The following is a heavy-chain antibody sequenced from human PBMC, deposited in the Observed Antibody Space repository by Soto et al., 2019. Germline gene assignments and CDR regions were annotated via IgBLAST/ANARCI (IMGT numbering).Heavy chain of an antibody. CDR1: GFTFKNFA. CDR3: ARAGLVAAGNLYFDS. D-gene: IGHD6-13*01. CDR2: ITGSSATT. V-gene: IGHV3-23*01. Sequence: EVQLLESGGGLGRPGGSLRLSCTASGFTFKNFAMAWVRQAPGKGLEWISTITGSSATTHSADSVQGRFIISRDNSNSTLYLQMNTLSAEDTARYFCARAGLVAAGNLYFDSWGQGTLVTVSS. J-gene: IGHJ4*02.